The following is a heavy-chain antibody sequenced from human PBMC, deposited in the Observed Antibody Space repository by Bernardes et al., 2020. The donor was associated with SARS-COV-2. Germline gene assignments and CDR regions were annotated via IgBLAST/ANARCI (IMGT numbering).Heavy chain of an antibody. V-gene: IGHV3-23*01. CDR3: AKGLGGTVPTSRYSDY. CDR1: GFTFGKYA. CDR2: ISTGGETT. D-gene: IGHD2-2*01. J-gene: IGHJ4*02. Sequence: GSLRLSRAASGFTFGKYAMNWVRQAPGKGLEWVSIISTGGETTYYADSVKGRFTISRDNSKNTLYLQVNSLRAEDTAVYYCAKGLGGTVPTSRYSDYWGQGTLVTVSS.